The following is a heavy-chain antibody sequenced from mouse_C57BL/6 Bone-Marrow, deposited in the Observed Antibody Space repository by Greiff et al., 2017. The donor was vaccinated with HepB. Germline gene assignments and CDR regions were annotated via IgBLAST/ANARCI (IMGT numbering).Heavy chain of an antibody. V-gene: IGHV1-55*01. CDR1: GYTFTSYW. Sequence: QVQLQQPGAELVKPGASVKMSCKASGYTFTSYWITWVKQRPGQGLEWIGDIYPGSGSTNYNEKFKSKATLTVDKSSSTAYMQLSSLTSEDSAVYYCARWGRVRRPYWGQGTLVTVSA. CDR3: ARWGRVRRPY. D-gene: IGHD3-1*01. CDR2: IYPGSGST. J-gene: IGHJ3*01.